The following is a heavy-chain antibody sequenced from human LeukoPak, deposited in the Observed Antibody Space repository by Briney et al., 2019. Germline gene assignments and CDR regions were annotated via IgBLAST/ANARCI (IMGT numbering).Heavy chain of an antibody. CDR2: ISSSSTYI. J-gene: IGHJ5*02. CDR3: ARGPMVPKPNWFDP. CDR1: GFTFSSYS. D-gene: IGHD4/OR15-4a*01. Sequence: PGGSLRLSCVVSGFTFSSYSMNWVRQAPGKGLEWVSSISSSSTYIYYADSLKGRFTISRDNAKNSLYLQTNSLRAEDTAVYYCARGPMVPKPNWFDPWGQGTLVTVSS. V-gene: IGHV3-21*01.